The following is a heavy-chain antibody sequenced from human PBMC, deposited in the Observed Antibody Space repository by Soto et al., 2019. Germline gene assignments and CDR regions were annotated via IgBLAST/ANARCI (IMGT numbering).Heavy chain of an antibody. D-gene: IGHD2-15*01. CDR3: AKDLCSGGSCRFFDY. CDR2: ISYDGSNK. J-gene: IGHJ4*02. CDR1: GFTFSSYG. V-gene: IGHV3-30*18. Sequence: PGGSLRLSCAASGFTFSSYGMHWVRQAPGKGLEWVAVISYDGSNKYYADSVKGRFTISRDNSKNTLYLQMNSLRAEDTAVYYCAKDLCSGGSCRFFDYWGQGTLVTVSS.